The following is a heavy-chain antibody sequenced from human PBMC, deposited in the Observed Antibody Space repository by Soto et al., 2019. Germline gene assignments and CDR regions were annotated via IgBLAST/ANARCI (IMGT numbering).Heavy chain of an antibody. CDR3: ARAPSWENLLYYMDV. CDR2: IYYSGST. J-gene: IGHJ6*03. V-gene: IGHV4-59*01. CDR1: GGSISDYY. D-gene: IGHD1-26*01. Sequence: SETLSLTCTVSGGSISDYYWSWIRQPPGKGLEWIGYIYYSGSTNYNPSLKGQVTISVDTSKNQFSLKLLSVTAADTAVYYCARAPSWENLLYYMDVWGKGTTVTVSS.